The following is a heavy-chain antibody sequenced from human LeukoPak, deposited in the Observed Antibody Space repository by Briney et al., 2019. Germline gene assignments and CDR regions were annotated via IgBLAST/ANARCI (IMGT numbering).Heavy chain of an antibody. J-gene: IGHJ3*02. V-gene: IGHV4-39*01. Sequence: SETLSLTCTVSGGSISSSSYYWGWIRQPPGKGLEWIGSIYYSGSTYYNPSLKSRVTISVDTSKNQFSLKLSSVTAADTAVYYCARHVVVGATTYAFDIWGQGTMVTVSS. CDR2: IYYSGST. CDR1: GGSISSSSYY. CDR3: ARHVVVGATTYAFDI. D-gene: IGHD1-26*01.